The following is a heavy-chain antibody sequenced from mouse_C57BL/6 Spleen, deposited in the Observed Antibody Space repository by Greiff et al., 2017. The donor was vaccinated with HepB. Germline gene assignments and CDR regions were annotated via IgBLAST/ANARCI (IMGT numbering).Heavy chain of an antibody. J-gene: IGHJ2*01. D-gene: IGHD1-1*01. CDR1: GYTFTSYW. CDR2: IDPSDSET. CDR3: ARTHYGSSSGFDY. Sequence: VQLQQPGAELVRPGSSVKLSCKASGYTFTSYWMDWVKQRPGQGLEWIGNIDPSDSETHYNQKFKDKATLTVDKSSSTAYMQLSSLTSEDSAVYYCARTHYGSSSGFDYWGQGTTLTVSS. V-gene: IGHV1-61*01.